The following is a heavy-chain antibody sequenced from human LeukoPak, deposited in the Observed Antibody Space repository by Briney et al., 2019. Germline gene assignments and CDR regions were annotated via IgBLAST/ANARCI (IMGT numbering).Heavy chain of an antibody. V-gene: IGHV3-21*01. Sequence: GGSLRLSCAASGFTFSSYSMNWVRQAPGKGLEWVSSISSSSSYIYYADSVKGRFTISRDNAKNSLYLQMNSLRAEDTAVYYCARAGSSSGYYYYMDVWGKGTTVTVSS. J-gene: IGHJ6*03. CDR2: ISSSSSYI. D-gene: IGHD6-6*01. CDR3: ARAGSSSGYYYYMDV. CDR1: GFTFSSYS.